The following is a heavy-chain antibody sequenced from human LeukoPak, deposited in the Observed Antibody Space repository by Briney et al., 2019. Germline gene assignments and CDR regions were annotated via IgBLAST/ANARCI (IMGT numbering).Heavy chain of an antibody. V-gene: IGHV3-33*06. CDR1: GFSFSDYG. Sequence: GGSLRLSCAASGFSFSDYGVHWVRQAPGKGLEWVAVIWYDGSIKYYADSVKGRFTIPRDNSRNTVYLQMNSLRAEDTAVYYCVKGFNWYFDLWGRGTLVTVSS. CDR3: VKGFNWYFDL. J-gene: IGHJ2*01. CDR2: IWYDGSIK.